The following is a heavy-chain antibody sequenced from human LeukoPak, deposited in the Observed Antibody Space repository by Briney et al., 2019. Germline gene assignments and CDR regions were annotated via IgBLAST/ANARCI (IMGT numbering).Heavy chain of an antibody. V-gene: IGHV3-23*01. J-gene: IGHJ4*02. CDR1: GFTFSSYG. CDR3: ARGADSGYSSDN. Sequence: GGSLRLSCAASGFTFSSYGMSWVRQAPGKGLEWVSAISGSGGSTYYADSVKGRFTISRDNSKNTLYLQMNSLRAEDTAVYYCARGADSGYSSDNWGQGTLVSVSS. CDR2: ISGSGGST. D-gene: IGHD3-9*01.